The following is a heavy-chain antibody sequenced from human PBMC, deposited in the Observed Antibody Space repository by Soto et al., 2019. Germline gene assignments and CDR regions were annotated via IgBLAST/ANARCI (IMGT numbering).Heavy chain of an antibody. V-gene: IGHV1-69*02. CDR1: GDTFAFHS. D-gene: IGHD2-15*01. CDR2: INPILSMS. Sequence: QVQLVQSGAEVKRPGSSVKVSCKASGDTFAFHSINWVRQAPGLGLEWMGRINPILSMSNYAQRFQGRVTMTADKSTSTAYMVLSSLRSEDTAIYYCATXXXXGYRAFDYWGQGALVTVSS. J-gene: IGHJ4*02. CDR3: ATXXXXGYRAFDY.